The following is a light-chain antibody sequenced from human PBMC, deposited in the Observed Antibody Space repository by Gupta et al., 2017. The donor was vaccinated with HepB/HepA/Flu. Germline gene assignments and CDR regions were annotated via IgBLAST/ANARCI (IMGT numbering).Light chain of an antibody. Sequence: EIVLTQSPVTLSLSPGERATLSCRASQSISTYLAWYQQTPGQAPRLLIYDASKRSTGIPARFSGSGSGTDFTLTISSLEPEDSAVYYCQQRFNWAITFGQGTRLEFK. CDR1: QSISTY. V-gene: IGKV3-11*01. CDR3: QQRFNWAIT. J-gene: IGKJ5*01. CDR2: DAS.